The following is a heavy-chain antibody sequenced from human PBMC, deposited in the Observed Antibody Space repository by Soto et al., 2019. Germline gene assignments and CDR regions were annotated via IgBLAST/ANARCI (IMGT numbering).Heavy chain of an antibody. CDR3: ARGSYYYDSSVAFDI. J-gene: IGHJ3*02. Sequence: QVQLVESGGGVVQPGRSLRLSCAASGFTFSSYGMHWVRQAPGKGLEWVAVIWYDGSNKYYADSVKGRFTISRDSSKNTLYLQMNSLRAEDTAVYYCARGSYYYDSSVAFDIWGQGTMVTVSS. CDR1: GFTFSSYG. CDR2: IWYDGSNK. D-gene: IGHD3-22*01. V-gene: IGHV3-33*01.